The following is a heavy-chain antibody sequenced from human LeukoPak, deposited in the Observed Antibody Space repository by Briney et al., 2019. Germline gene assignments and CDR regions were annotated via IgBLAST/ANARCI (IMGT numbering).Heavy chain of an antibody. J-gene: IGHJ4*02. Sequence: RPGRSLRLSCTASGFTFGDYAVSWFRQAPGKGLEWVGFIRSKAYGGTTEYAASVKGRFTISRDDSKSIAYLQMNSLKTEDTAVYCCTRDSGYSSSWDKYYFDYWGQGTLVTVSS. V-gene: IGHV3-49*03. D-gene: IGHD6-13*01. CDR1: GFTFGDYA. CDR2: IRSKAYGGTT. CDR3: TRDSGYSSSWDKYYFDY.